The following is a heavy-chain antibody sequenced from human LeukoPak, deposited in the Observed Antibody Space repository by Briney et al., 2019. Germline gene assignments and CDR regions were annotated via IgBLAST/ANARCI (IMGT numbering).Heavy chain of an antibody. J-gene: IGHJ6*02. V-gene: IGHV4-31*03. D-gene: IGHD3-22*01. Sequence: SETLSLTCTVSGGSISSGDYYWSWIRQHPGKGLEWIGYIYDSGNTHYNPSLKSRVTISVDTSKKQFSLKLSSVTAADTAVYYCARAGVPYHYDSGGHEGLDVWGQGTTVTVSS. CDR1: GGSISSGDYY. CDR3: ARAGVPYHYDSGGHEGLDV. CDR2: IYDSGNT.